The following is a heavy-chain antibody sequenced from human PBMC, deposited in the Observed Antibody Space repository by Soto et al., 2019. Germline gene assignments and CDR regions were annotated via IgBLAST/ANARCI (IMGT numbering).Heavy chain of an antibody. J-gene: IGHJ5*02. CDR1: GGTFSSYA. D-gene: IGHD2-2*01. V-gene: IGHV1-69*01. CDR2: IIPIFGTA. CDR3: ARDRKLPSRIVVVPAAIGYNWFDP. Sequence: QVQLVQSGAEVKKPGSSVKVSCKASGGTFSSYAISWVRQAPGQGLEWMGGIIPIFGTANYAQKFQGRVTITADESTSTAYMELSSLRSEDTAVDYCARDRKLPSRIVVVPAAIGYNWFDPWGQGTLVTVSS.